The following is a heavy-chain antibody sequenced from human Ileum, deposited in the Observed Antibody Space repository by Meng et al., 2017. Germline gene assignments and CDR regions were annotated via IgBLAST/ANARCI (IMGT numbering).Heavy chain of an antibody. CDR2: ISSSGSTI. D-gene: IGHD1-26*01. V-gene: IGHV3-48*03. J-gene: IGHJ4*02. CDR1: GFTFSSYE. CDR3: ARMGWELLSFGGYYFDY. Sequence: GGSLRLSCAASGFTFSSYEMNWVRQAPGKGLEWVSYISSSGSTIYYADSVKGRFTISRDNAKNSLYLQMNSLRAEDTAVYYCARMGWELLSFGGYYFDYWGQGTLVTVSS.